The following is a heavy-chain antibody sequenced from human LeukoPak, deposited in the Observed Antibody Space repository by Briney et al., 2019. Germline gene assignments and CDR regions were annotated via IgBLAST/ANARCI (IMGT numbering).Heavy chain of an antibody. CDR2: INAGNGNT. Sequence: ASVKVSCKASGYTFTSYGISWVRQAPGQRLEWMGWINAGNGNTKYSQEFQGRVTITRDTSANTAYVELSSLRSEDMAVYYCARSAGDSFDYWGQGTLVTVSS. V-gene: IGHV1-3*03. D-gene: IGHD2-21*02. J-gene: IGHJ4*02. CDR1: GYTFTSYG. CDR3: ARSAGDSFDY.